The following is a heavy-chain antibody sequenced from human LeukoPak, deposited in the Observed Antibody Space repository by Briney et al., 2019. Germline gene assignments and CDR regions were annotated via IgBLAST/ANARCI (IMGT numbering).Heavy chain of an antibody. J-gene: IGHJ1*01. Sequence: GGSLRLSCAASGFNFSSYLMGWVRQAPGKGLEWVANIKQEGSEKYYVDSVKGRFTISRDNGKNSLYLQMNSLRAEDTGVYYCARVSRGYCSSTSCPRTAEYFQHWGQGTLVTVSS. V-gene: IGHV3-7*03. CDR1: GFNFSSYL. CDR3: ARVSRGYCSSTSCPRTAEYFQH. CDR2: IKQEGSEK. D-gene: IGHD2-2*01.